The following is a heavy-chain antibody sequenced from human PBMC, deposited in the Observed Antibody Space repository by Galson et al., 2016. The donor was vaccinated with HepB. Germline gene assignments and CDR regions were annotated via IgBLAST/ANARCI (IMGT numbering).Heavy chain of an antibody. D-gene: IGHD2-8*02. CDR2: IIPMFGTA. CDR1: GGTFTNSA. Sequence: SVKVSCKASGGTFTNSAFSWVRQAPGQGLEWMGGIIPMFGTASYAHKFQGRVTITADESTSTAYMEMINLRSDDTAVYYRSRRSHTGNTLDSWGQGTLVTFSS. V-gene: IGHV1-69*13. J-gene: IGHJ4*02. CDR3: SRRSHTGNTLDS.